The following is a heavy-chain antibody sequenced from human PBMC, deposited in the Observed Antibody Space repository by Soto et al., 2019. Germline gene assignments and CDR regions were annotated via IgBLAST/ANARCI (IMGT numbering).Heavy chain of an antibody. CDR3: ARDPLPAALLGGSDP. Sequence: QVQLQESGPGLVKPSETLSLTCTVSGGSISSYYWSWIRQPPGKGLEWIGYIYYSGSTNYNPSLTSTASIVVGTAKHQYALWLSSVTAVDTAPHSCARDPLPAALLGGSDPWGQGTLVTVSS. V-gene: IGHV4-59*01. CDR1: GGSISSYY. CDR2: IYYSGST. D-gene: IGHD2-2*01. J-gene: IGHJ5*02.